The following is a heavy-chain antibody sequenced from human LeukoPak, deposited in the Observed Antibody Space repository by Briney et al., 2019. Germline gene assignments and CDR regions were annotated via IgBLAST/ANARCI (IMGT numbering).Heavy chain of an antibody. J-gene: IGHJ6*02. CDR1: GYTFTSYG. CDR3: ASHIVANYYYYGMDV. Sequence: GASVKVSCKASGYTFTSYGISWVRQAPGQGLEWMGWITDYSGNTNYAQKFQGRVTMTTDTSTSTAYMELRSLRSDDSAVYYCASHIVANYYYYGMDVWGQGTTVTVSS. CDR2: ITDYSGNT. D-gene: IGHD5-12*01. V-gene: IGHV1-18*01.